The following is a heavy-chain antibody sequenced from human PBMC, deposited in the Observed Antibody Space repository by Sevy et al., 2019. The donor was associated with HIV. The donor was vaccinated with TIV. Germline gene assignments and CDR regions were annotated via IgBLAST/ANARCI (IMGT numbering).Heavy chain of an antibody. CDR3: ARDSSGYHDAFDI. J-gene: IGHJ3*02. CDR1: GGSISSYY. D-gene: IGHD3-22*01. CDR2: IYYSGST. Sequence: SETLSLTCTVSGGSISSYYWSWIRQPPGKGLEWIGYIYYSGSTNYNPSLKSRVTISVDTSKNQFSLKLSSVTAADTAMYYCARDSSGYHDAFDIWGQGTMVTVSS. V-gene: IGHV4-59*13.